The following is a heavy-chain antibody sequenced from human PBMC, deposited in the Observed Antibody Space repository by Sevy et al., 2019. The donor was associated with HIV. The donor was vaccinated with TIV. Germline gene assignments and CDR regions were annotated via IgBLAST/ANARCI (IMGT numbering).Heavy chain of an antibody. CDR1: GGSFSSSSYY. CDR3: AERIAVAAFDY. CDR2: IYTSGST. J-gene: IGHJ4*02. D-gene: IGHD6-19*01. Sequence: SETLSLTCTVSGGSFSSSSYYWNWIRQPAGRGLEWIGRIYTSGSTNYNPSLKSRVTMSVDTSKNQFSLKLSSVTAADTAVYYCAERIAVAAFDYWGQGNLVTVSS. V-gene: IGHV4-61*02.